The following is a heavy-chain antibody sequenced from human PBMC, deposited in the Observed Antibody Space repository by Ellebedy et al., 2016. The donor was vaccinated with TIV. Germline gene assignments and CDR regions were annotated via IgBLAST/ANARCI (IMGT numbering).Heavy chain of an antibody. CDR2: FSGSGGST. CDR3: AKDTWCGASDY. Sequence: PGGSLRLSCAASGFTFSSYAMSWVRQAPGHGLEWVSGFSGSGGSTYYADSVKGRFTISRDNSKNTLYLQMKSLRAEDTAVYYCAKDTWCGASDYWGQGTLVTVSS. J-gene: IGHJ4*02. D-gene: IGHD3-10*01. V-gene: IGHV3-23*01. CDR1: GFTFSSYA.